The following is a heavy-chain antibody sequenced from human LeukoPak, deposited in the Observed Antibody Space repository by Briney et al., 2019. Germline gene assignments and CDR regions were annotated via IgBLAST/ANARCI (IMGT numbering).Heavy chain of an antibody. D-gene: IGHD3-10*01. Sequence: GGSLRLSCAASGFIFSSYWMSWVRQAPGKGLEWVANIKQDGSEKYYVDSVKGRFTISRDNAKNSLYLQMNSLRAEDTAVYYCARVGDGSCDYWGQGTLVTVSS. CDR2: IKQDGSEK. V-gene: IGHV3-7*01. CDR3: ARVGDGSCDY. CDR1: GFIFSSYW. J-gene: IGHJ4*02.